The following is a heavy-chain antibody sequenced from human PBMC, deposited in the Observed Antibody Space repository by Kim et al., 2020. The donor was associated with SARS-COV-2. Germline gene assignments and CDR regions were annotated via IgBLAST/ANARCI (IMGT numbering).Heavy chain of an antibody. V-gene: IGHV3-21*01. CDR3: APDYGDYRR. Sequence: SRYIYYAESGKGRFTISRDNAKNSLYLQMNSLRAEDTAVYYCAPDYGDYRRWGQGTLVTVSS. CDR2: SRYI. D-gene: IGHD4-17*01. J-gene: IGHJ4*02.